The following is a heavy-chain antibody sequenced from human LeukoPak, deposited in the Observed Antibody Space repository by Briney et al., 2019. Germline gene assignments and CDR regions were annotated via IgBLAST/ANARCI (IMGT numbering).Heavy chain of an antibody. D-gene: IGHD4-17*01. J-gene: IGHJ4*02. CDR3: THDYGDRGGFDY. CDR1: GFTVIGNY. CDR2: IRSKTDGGTT. Sequence: GGSLRLSCAASGFTVIGNYMSWVRQAPGKGLEWVGRIRSKTDGGTTDYAAPVKGRFTISRDDSKNTLYLQMNSLKTEDTAVYYCTHDYGDRGGFDYWGQGTLVTVSS. V-gene: IGHV3-15*01.